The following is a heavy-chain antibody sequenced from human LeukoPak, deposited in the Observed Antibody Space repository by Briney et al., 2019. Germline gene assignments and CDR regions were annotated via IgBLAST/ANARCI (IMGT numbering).Heavy chain of an antibody. CDR3: ARHWPLAAAGTLWFDP. CDR2: IYYSGST. V-gene: IGHV4-39*01. Sequence: KPSEALSLTSTVSLGSISSSSYYCGWVRQPPGKGLEWIGSIYYSGSTYYNPSLKSRVTISVDTSKNQFSLKLSSVTAADTAVYYCARHWPLAAAGTLWFDPWGQGTLVTVSS. CDR1: LGSISSSSYY. D-gene: IGHD6-13*01. J-gene: IGHJ5*02.